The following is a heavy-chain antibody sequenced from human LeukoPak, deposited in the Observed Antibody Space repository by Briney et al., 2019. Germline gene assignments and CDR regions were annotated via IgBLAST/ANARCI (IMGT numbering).Heavy chain of an antibody. CDR2: IKSKADGETT. V-gene: IGHV3-15*01. J-gene: IGHJ5*02. Sequence: GGSLRLSCSASGFTFRNAWMSWVRQAPGKGLEWVGRIKSKADGETTDYAAPVKGRFTISRDDSKNTLYLQVNSLRAEDTAIYYCARALVGWSFDPWGQGTLVTVSS. CDR1: GFTFRNAW. CDR3: ARALVGWSFDP. D-gene: IGHD2-15*01.